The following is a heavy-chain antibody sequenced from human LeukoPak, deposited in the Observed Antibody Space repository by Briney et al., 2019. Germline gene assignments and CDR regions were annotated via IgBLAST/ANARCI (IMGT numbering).Heavy chain of an antibody. CDR1: GFTFSNYA. V-gene: IGHV3-23*01. Sequence: GGSLRLSCAASGFTFSNYAMSWVRQAPGKGLEWVSGISGSGGSTYYADSVKGRFTISRDNSKNTLYLQMNSLRAEDTAVYYCAREPDYYDSSGPLGYWGQGTLVTVSS. CDR3: AREPDYYDSSGPLGY. CDR2: ISGSGGST. D-gene: IGHD3-22*01. J-gene: IGHJ4*02.